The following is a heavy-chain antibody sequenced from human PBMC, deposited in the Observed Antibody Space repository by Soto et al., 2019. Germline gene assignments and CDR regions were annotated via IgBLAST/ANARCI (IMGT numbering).Heavy chain of an antibody. CDR3: AKSSAGQQLVPWFDP. CDR2: ISGSGGST. Sequence: EVQLLESGGGLVQPGGSLRLSCAASGFTFSSYAMSWVRQAPGKGLEWVSAISGSGGSTYYADSVKGRFTISRDNSKNTQYLQMNSLRAEDTAVYYCAKSSAGQQLVPWFDPWGQGTLVTVSS. CDR1: GFTFSSYA. J-gene: IGHJ5*02. V-gene: IGHV3-23*01. D-gene: IGHD6-13*01.